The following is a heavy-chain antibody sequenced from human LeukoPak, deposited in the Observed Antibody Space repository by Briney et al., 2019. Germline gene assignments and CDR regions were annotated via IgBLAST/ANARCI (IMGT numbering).Heavy chain of an antibody. CDR1: GFTFGDHA. CDR3: TRGPTGRWLYYGMDV. Sequence: GRSLRLSCITSGFTFGDHAMSWVRQAPGKGLDWVSFIRSKGYGGTTEYAASVKGRFTISRDDSKSIAYLQMNSLKSEDTAVYYCTRGPTGRWLYYGMDVWGQGTTVIVSS. J-gene: IGHJ6*02. V-gene: IGHV3-49*04. CDR2: IRSKGYGGTT. D-gene: IGHD5-24*01.